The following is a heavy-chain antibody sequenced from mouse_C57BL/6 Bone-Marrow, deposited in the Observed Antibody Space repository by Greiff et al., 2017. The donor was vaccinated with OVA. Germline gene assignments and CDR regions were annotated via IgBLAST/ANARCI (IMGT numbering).Heavy chain of an antibody. CDR2: IHPNSGST. D-gene: IGHD1-1*01. V-gene: IGHV1-64*01. Sequence: VQLQQPGAELVKPGASVKLSCKASGYTFTSYWMHWVKQRPGQGLEWIGMIHPNSGSTNYNEKFKSKATLTVDKSSSTAYMQLSSLTSEDSAVYYCARSPTVVATDFDVWGTGTTVTVSS. J-gene: IGHJ1*03. CDR3: ARSPTVVATDFDV. CDR1: GYTFTSYW.